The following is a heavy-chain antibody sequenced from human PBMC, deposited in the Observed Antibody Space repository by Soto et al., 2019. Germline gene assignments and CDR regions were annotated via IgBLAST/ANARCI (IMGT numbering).Heavy chain of an antibody. CDR2: ISGSGGST. J-gene: IGHJ6*03. CDR3: AKDHRERQERITIFGVVTRGYYYYYMDV. V-gene: IGHV3-23*01. Sequence: PGGSLRLSCAASGFTFSSYAMSWVRQAPGKGLEWVSAISGSGGSTYYADSVKGRFTISRDNSKNTLYLRMNSLRAEDTAVYYCAKDHRERQERITIFGVVTRGYYYYYMDVWGKGTTVTVSS. D-gene: IGHD3-3*01. CDR1: GFTFSSYA.